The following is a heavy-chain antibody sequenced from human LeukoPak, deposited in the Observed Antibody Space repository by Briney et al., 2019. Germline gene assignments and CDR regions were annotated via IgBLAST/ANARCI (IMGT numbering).Heavy chain of an antibody. D-gene: IGHD2-21*02. V-gene: IGHV3-23*01. CDR1: GFTFSSYA. CDR3: ARDSEHIVVVTAILDY. CDR2: ITGSGVTT. J-gene: IGHJ4*02. Sequence: GGSLRLSCAASGFTFSSYAMSWVRQAPGKGLEWISTITGSGVTTYYADSVKGRFTISRDNSKNTLFLQMNSLRAEDTAVYYCARDSEHIVVVTAILDYWGQGTLVTVSS.